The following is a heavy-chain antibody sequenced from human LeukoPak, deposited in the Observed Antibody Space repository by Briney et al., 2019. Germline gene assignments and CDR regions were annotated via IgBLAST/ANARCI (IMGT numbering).Heavy chain of an antibody. CDR1: GFTFSSYS. CDR2: ISSSSSYI. Sequence: GGSLRLSCAASGFTFSSYSMNWVRQAPGKGLEWVSSISSSSSYIYYADSVKGRFTISRDNAKNSLYLQMNSLRAGDTAVYYCARVADQRGYSYGDYFDYWGQGTLVTVSS. D-gene: IGHD5-18*01. V-gene: IGHV3-21*01. J-gene: IGHJ4*02. CDR3: ARVADQRGYSYGDYFDY.